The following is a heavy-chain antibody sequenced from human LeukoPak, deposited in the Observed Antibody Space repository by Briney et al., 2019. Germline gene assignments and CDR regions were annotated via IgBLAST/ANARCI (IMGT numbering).Heavy chain of an antibody. CDR1: GFTFSSYW. J-gene: IGHJ5*02. D-gene: IGHD4-17*01. Sequence: GGSLRLSCAASGFTFSSYWMHWVRQAPGKGLVWVSRISYDGGDPSYADSVKGRFTISRDTSKNTLYLQINSLRVEDTAVYYCIVFGDSNHWGQGTLVTVSS. CDR3: IVFGDSNH. CDR2: ISYDGGDP. V-gene: IGHV3-74*01.